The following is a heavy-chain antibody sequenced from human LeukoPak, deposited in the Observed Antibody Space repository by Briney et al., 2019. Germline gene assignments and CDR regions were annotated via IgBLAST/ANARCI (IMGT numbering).Heavy chain of an antibody. Sequence: SETLSLTCAVSGYSISSGAYWGWIRQPPGKGLQWIGCIYHDGSTYYNPSLKSRVTISVDTSKNQFSLELSSVTATDTAVYYCVRDPPDYWGQGTLVTVSS. CDR2: IYHDGST. J-gene: IGHJ4*02. CDR1: GYSISSGAY. CDR3: VRDPPDY. V-gene: IGHV4-38-2*02.